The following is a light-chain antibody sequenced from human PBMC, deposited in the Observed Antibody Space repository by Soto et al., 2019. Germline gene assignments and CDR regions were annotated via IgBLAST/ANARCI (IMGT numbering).Light chain of an antibody. CDR3: QQSYSTLT. Sequence: DIQMTHSPSSLSASVGDTVTITCRASQSISSYLNWYQPKPGKAPKLLIYAASSLQSGVPSRFSGGGSGTVFTLTISSLQPEYFATYYCQQSYSTLTFGGGTKVDI. CDR2: AAS. CDR1: QSISSY. J-gene: IGKJ4*01. V-gene: IGKV1-39*01.